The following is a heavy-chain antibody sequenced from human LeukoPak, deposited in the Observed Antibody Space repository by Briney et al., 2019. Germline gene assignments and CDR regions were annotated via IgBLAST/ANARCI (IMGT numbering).Heavy chain of an antibody. CDR3: ATYYDSSGYYLN. D-gene: IGHD3-22*01. V-gene: IGHV1-8*02. CDR2: MNPNSGNT. Sequence: ASVKVSCKASGYTFTSYDINWVRQATGQGLEWMGWMNPNSGNTGYAQKFQGRVTMTRNTSTSTAYMELSSLRSEDTAVYYCATYYDSSGYYLNWGQGTLVTVSS. J-gene: IGHJ4*02. CDR1: GYTFTSYD.